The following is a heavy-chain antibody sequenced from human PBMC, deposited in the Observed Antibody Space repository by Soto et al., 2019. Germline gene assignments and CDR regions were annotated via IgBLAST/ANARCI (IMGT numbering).Heavy chain of an antibody. CDR3: ARHLRGVY. CDR2: IYYSGST. D-gene: IGHD3-16*01. Sequence: QLQLQESGPGLVKPSETLSLTCTVSGGSISSSSYYWGWIRQPPGKGLGWIGSIYYSGSTYYNPSLKSRVTISVDTSKNQFSLKLSSVTAADTAVYYCARHLRGVYWGQGTLVTVSS. CDR1: GGSISSSSYY. V-gene: IGHV4-39*01. J-gene: IGHJ4*02.